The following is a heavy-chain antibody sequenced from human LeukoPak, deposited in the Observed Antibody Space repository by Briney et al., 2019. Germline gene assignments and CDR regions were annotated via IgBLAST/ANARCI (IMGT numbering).Heavy chain of an antibody. D-gene: IGHD3-22*01. Sequence: GRSLRLSCAASGFTFSSYAMHWVRQAPGKGLEWVAVISYDGSNKYYADSVKGRFTISRDNSKNTLYLQMNSLRAEDTAVHYCARDSSDYYDSSGYLDYWGQGTLVTVSS. CDR1: GFTFSSYA. CDR2: ISYDGSNK. CDR3: ARDSSDYYDSSGYLDY. J-gene: IGHJ4*02. V-gene: IGHV3-30-3*01.